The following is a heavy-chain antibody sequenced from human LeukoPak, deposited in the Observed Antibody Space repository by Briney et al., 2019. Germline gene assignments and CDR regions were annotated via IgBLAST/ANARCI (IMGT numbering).Heavy chain of an antibody. CDR2: IYYSGST. CDR1: GGSISSYY. CDR3: ARFGVTVVRGGKYYFDY. Sequence: SETLSLTCTVSGGSISSYYWSWIRQPPGKGLEWIGYIYYSGSTNYNPSLKSRVTISVDTSKNQFSLMLSSVTAADTAVYYCARFGVTVVRGGKYYFDYWGPGTLVTVSS. J-gene: IGHJ4*02. V-gene: IGHV4-59*08. D-gene: IGHD3-10*01.